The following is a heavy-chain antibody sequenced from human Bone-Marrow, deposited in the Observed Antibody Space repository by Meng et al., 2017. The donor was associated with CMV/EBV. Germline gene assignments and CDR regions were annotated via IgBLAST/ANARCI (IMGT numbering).Heavy chain of an antibody. CDR3: ASEPRIRGACDI. J-gene: IGHJ3*02. D-gene: IGHD2-15*01. V-gene: IGHV3-13*01. Sequence: GESLKISCAASGFTFSSYDMHWVRQATGKGLEWVSAIGTAGDTYYPGSVKGRFTISRENAKNSLYLQVNSLRAGDTAVYYCASEPRIRGACDIWGQGKMVNVAS. CDR1: GFTFSSYD. CDR2: IGTAGDT.